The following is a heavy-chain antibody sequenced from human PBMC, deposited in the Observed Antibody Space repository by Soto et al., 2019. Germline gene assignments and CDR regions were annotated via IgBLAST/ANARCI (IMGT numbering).Heavy chain of an antibody. Sequence: GYCWSWIRQPPGKGLECIGYIYHSGSTYYNPSLKSRVTISVDRSKNQFSLKLSSVTAADTAVYYCARGPPLLWWSQGTLVTVS. CDR3: ARGPPLLW. CDR1: GYC. D-gene: IGHD2-21*01. J-gene: IGHJ4*02. CDR2: IYHSGST. V-gene: IGHV4-30-2*01.